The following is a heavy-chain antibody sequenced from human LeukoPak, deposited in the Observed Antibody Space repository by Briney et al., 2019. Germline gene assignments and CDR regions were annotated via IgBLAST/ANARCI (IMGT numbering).Heavy chain of an antibody. V-gene: IGHV4-59*12. J-gene: IGHJ4*02. Sequence: PSETLSLTCTVSGGSISGYYWSWIRQPPGKGLEWIAYIYYNGISNYNPSLKSRVAISVDTSKNQFSLKLSSVTAADTAVYYCARVTVLRYFDWLLSKSNSGNYFDYWGQGALVTVSS. CDR3: ARVTVLRYFDWLLSKSNSGNYFDY. D-gene: IGHD3-9*01. CDR1: GGSISGYY. CDR2: IYYNGIS.